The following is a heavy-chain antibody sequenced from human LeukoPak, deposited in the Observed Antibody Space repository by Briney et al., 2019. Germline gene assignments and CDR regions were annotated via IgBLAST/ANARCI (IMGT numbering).Heavy chain of an antibody. CDR2: IYYSGST. CDR3: ARDRVVVTAYYGMDV. CDR1: GVSVRSDTYY. V-gene: IGHV4-61*01. J-gene: IGHJ6*02. Sequence: PSETLSLTCTVSGVSVRSDTYYWSWIRQPPGKGLEWIGYIYYSGSTNYNPSLKSRVSISVDTSKNQISLKLNSVTAADTAVYYCARDRVVVTAYYGMDVWGQGTTVTVSS. D-gene: IGHD2-21*02.